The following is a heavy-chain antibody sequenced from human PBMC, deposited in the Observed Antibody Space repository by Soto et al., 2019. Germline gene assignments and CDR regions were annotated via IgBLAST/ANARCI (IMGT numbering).Heavy chain of an antibody. CDR2: ISGSGGTT. CDR1: GFTFNNYA. D-gene: IGHD1-26*01. Sequence: GGCLRLSCGASGFTFNNYAMSWVRQAPGKGLEWVSDISGSGGTTFYADSVKGRFTISRDNSKNTLYLQMNSLRAEDTAVYYCAKEGAVAAKYGMNVWGQGTTVTVSS. J-gene: IGHJ6*02. CDR3: AKEGAVAAKYGMNV. V-gene: IGHV3-23*01.